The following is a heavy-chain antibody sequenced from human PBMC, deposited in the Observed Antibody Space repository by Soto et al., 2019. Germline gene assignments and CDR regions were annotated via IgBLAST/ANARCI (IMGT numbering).Heavy chain of an antibody. CDR2: ISGSGGST. Sequence: GGSLRLSCAASGFTFSSYAMSWVRQAPGKGLEWVSAISGSGGSTYYADSVKGRFTISRDNSKNTLYLQMNSLRAEDTAVYYCAKDRYFDWLLDYFDYWGQGTLVTVSS. V-gene: IGHV3-23*01. J-gene: IGHJ4*02. CDR3: AKDRYFDWLLDYFDY. D-gene: IGHD3-9*01. CDR1: GFTFSSYA.